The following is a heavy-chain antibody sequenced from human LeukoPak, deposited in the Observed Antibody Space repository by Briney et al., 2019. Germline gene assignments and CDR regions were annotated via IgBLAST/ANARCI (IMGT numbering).Heavy chain of an antibody. Sequence: GGSLRLSCAASGFTFSSYAMSWVRQAPGKGLEWVSAISGSGGSTYYTDSVKGRITISRDNSKNTLYLQMNSLRAEDTAVYYCARLVDTAMVGSFQHWGQGTLVTVSS. V-gene: IGHV3-23*01. J-gene: IGHJ1*01. CDR3: ARLVDTAMVGSFQH. CDR2: ISGSGGST. D-gene: IGHD5-18*01. CDR1: GFTFSSYA.